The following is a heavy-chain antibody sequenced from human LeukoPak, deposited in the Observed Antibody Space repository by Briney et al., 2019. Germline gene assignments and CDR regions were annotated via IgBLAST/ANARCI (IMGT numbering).Heavy chain of an antibody. Sequence: GGSLRLSCAASGFTFSDSYMTWIRQAPGKGLELLSYISGSASDVNYIDSVRGRFTISRDNANNSLYLHMNSLTVEDTAVYYCSRDPRNNDYWGQGTLVTVSS. CDR2: ISGSASDV. CDR3: SRDPRNNDY. CDR1: GFTFSDSY. J-gene: IGHJ4*02. V-gene: IGHV3-11*01.